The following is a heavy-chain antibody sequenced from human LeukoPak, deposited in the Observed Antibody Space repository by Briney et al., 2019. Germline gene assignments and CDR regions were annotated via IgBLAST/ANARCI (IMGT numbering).Heavy chain of an antibody. CDR1: GGSISSSSYY. CDR3: ARVVPAAIEFGWFDP. Sequence: SETLSLTCTVSGGSISSSSYYWGWIRQPPGKGLEWIGSIYYSGSTFYNPSLKSRVTISVDTSKNQFSLKLSSVTATDTAVYYCARVVPAAIEFGWFDPWGQGTLVTVSS. D-gene: IGHD2-2*01. V-gene: IGHV4-39*01. CDR2: IYYSGST. J-gene: IGHJ5*02.